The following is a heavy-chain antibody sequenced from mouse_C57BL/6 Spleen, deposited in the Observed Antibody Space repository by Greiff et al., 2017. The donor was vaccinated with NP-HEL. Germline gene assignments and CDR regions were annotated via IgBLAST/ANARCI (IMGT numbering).Heavy chain of an antibody. CDR2: IYPGSGST. Sequence: VKLQQPGAELVKPGASVKMSCKASGYTFTSYWITWVKQRPGQGLEWIGDIYPGSGSTNYNEKFKSKATLTVDTSSSTAYMQLSSLTSEDSAVYYCARYDYDVGENAMDYWGQGTSVTVSS. J-gene: IGHJ4*01. CDR3: ARYDYDVGENAMDY. CDR1: GYTFTSYW. V-gene: IGHV1-55*01. D-gene: IGHD2-4*01.